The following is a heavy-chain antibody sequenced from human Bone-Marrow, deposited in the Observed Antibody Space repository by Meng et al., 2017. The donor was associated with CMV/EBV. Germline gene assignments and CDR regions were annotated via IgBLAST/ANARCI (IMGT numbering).Heavy chain of an antibody. CDR1: GFTFSRYA. CDR2: ISYDGSNQ. CDR3: ARSRGAGTSCYFDY. D-gene: IGHD2-2*01. J-gene: IGHJ4*02. V-gene: IGHV3-30-3*01. Sequence: GESLKISCAASGFTFSRYAMHWVRQAPGKGLEWVALISYDGSNQFYADSVKGRFTISRDNSKNTLYLQVNSLRAEDTSVYYCARSRGAGTSCYFDYWGQGTLVTVSS.